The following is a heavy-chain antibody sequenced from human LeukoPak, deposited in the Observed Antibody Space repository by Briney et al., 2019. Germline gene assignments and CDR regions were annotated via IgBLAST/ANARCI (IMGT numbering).Heavy chain of an antibody. V-gene: IGHV3-7*01. D-gene: IGHD3-22*01. J-gene: IGHJ4*02. Sequence: PGGSLRLSCAASGFTFSSYWMSWVRQAPGKGLEWVANIKQDGSEKYYVDSVKGRFTISRDNAKNSLYLQMNSLRAEDTAVYYCARGGDYYDSSGYYFTREYYFDYWGQGTLVTVSS. CDR3: ARGGDYYDSSGYYFTREYYFDY. CDR1: GFTFSSYW. CDR2: IKQDGSEK.